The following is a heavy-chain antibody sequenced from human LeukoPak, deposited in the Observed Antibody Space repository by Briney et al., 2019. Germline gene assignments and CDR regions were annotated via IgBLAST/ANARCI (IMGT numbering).Heavy chain of an antibody. J-gene: IGHJ5*02. D-gene: IGHD2-2*02. Sequence: ASVKVSCKASGYTFTGYYIYWVRQAPGQGLEWMRWINPNSGGTNYAQKFQGRVAMTRDTSVNTAYMELSRLRSDDTAVYYCARVDSEYCSSTSCYKWFDPWGQGTLVTVSS. V-gene: IGHV1-2*02. CDR3: ARVDSEYCSSTSCYKWFDP. CDR1: GYTFTGYY. CDR2: INPNSGGT.